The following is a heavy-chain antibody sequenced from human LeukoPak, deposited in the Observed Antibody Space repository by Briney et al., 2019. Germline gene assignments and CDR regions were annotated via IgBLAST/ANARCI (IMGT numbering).Heavy chain of an antibody. D-gene: IGHD1-26*01. Sequence: ESLRLSCAASGFTSSSYAMSWVRQAPGKGLEWVSAISGSGGSTYYADSVKGRFTISRDKSKNTLYLQMSSLRAEDTAVYYCAKGDTTRELPHDVWGQGTLVTVSS. CDR3: AKGDTTRELPHDV. J-gene: IGHJ4*02. CDR1: GFTSSSYA. V-gene: IGHV3-23*01. CDR2: ISGSGGST.